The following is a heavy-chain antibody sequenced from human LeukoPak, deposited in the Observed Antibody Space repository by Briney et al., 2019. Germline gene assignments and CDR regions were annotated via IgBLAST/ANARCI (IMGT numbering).Heavy chain of an antibody. Sequence: ASVKVSCKASGYTFTSYGISWVRQAPGQGLEWMGWISGCNGNTNYAQPKLQGRVTMTTDTSTSTAYMELGRLRSDDTAVYYCARDLKRGYSSGRYSWGTGSSNDYWGQGTVVTVSS. CDR2: ISGCNGNT. J-gene: IGHJ4*02. D-gene: IGHD6-19*01. CDR3: ARDLKRGYSSGRYSWGTGSSNDY. CDR1: GYTFTSYG. V-gene: IGHV1-18*01.